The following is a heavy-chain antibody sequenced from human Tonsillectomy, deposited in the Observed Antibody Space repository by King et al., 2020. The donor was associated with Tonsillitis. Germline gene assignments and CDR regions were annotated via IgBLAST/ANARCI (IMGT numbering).Heavy chain of an antibody. D-gene: IGHD5-12*01. Sequence: QLQESGPGLVKPSETLSLICTVSGGSITSNYWSWIRQPPGKGLEWIGFVFYSGNTDYNPSLKSRVTISLDTSKNQFSLRLTSVTAADTAVYYCARHDREYSGYDIYFDLWGQGTLVTVSS. CDR1: GGSITSNY. J-gene: IGHJ4*02. CDR3: ARHDREYSGYDIYFDL. V-gene: IGHV4-59*08. CDR2: VFYSGNT.